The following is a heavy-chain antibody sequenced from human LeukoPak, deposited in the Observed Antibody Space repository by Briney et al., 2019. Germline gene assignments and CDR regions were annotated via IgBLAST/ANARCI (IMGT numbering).Heavy chain of an antibody. V-gene: IGHV3-21*01. J-gene: IGHJ4*02. CDR3: AREPVGDKSFDY. Sequence: KPGGSLRLSCAASGFTFSTYTMNWVRQAPGKGLEWVSSLSSSGTYIYYADSVKGRFTISRDNAKDSLYLQMNSLRVEDTAVYYCAREPVGDKSFDYWGQGTLVAVSS. D-gene: IGHD1-26*01. CDR1: GFTFSTYT. CDR2: LSSSGTYI.